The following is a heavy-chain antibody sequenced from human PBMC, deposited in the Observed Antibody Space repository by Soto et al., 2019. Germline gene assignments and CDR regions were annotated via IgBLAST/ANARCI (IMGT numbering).Heavy chain of an antibody. CDR1: GGSISSGDYY. CDR3: ARADYGDYSMLDY. D-gene: IGHD4-17*01. CDR2: IYYSGST. J-gene: IGHJ4*02. V-gene: IGHV4-30-4*01. Sequence: KPSETLSLTCTVSGGSISSGDYYWSWIRQPPGKGLEWIGYIYYSGSTYYNPSLKSRVTISVDTSKNQFSLKLSSVTAADTAVYHCARADYGDYSMLDYWGQGTLVTVSS.